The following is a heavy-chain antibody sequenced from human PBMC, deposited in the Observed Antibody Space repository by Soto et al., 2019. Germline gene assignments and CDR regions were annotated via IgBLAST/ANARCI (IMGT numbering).Heavy chain of an antibody. V-gene: IGHV5-51*01. CDR1: GYSFTSYW. D-gene: IGHD1-1*01. J-gene: IGHJ3*02. CDR3: ARSATPVERTGDAFEI. CDR2: IYPGDSDT. Sequence: RESLKISCKGSGYSFTSYWIGWVRQMPGKGLEWMGIIYPGDSDTRYSPSFQGQVTISADKSISTAYLQWSSLKASDTAMYYCARSATPVERTGDAFEIWGQGTMVTVSS.